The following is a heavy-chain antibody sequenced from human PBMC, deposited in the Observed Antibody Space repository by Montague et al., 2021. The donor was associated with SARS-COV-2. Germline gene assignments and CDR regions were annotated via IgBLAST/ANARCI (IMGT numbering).Heavy chain of an antibody. CDR3: ACGQEGVNMVVVVLGFYYYMDV. CDR2: ISRCGSI. Sequence: SETLSLTCAVSGGSFSGFHWCWVRQSPGEGLEWMGEISRCGSINYNPSLKSRVSILVDASKNQFSLRLTSVTAADTAVYYCACGQEGVNMVVVVLGFYYYMDVWGKGTPVTVSS. J-gene: IGHJ6*03. D-gene: IGHD3-22*01. V-gene: IGHV4-34*01. CDR1: GGSFSGFH.